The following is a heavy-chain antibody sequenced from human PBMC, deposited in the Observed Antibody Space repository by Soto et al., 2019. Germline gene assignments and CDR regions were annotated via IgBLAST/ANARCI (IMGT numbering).Heavy chain of an antibody. CDR3: ARTIVGATISDYFDY. D-gene: IGHD1-26*01. J-gene: IGHJ4*02. CDR1: GFTFSSFG. V-gene: IGHV3-30*03. Sequence: GGSLRLSCAASGFTFSSFGMQWVRQAPGKGLEWVAGISYDGSNKYYEDSVKGRFTISRDNSKNMIYLQMNSLRAEDTAVYYCARTIVGATISDYFDYWGQGTLVTVSS. CDR2: ISYDGSNK.